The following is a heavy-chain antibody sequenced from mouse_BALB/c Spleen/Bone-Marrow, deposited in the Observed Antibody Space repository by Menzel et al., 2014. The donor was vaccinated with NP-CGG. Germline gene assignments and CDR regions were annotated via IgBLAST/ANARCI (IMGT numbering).Heavy chain of an antibody. V-gene: IGHV5-9-4*01. CDR2: ISSGGSYT. Sequence: EVHLVESGGGSVKPGGSLKLSCAASGFTFSSYAMSWVRQSPEKRLEWVAEISSGGSYTYYPDTVTGRFTISRDSAKNTLYLEMSSLRSEDTAMYYCARAYRYDGGYYYAMDYWGQGTSVTVSS. D-gene: IGHD2-14*01. CDR3: ARAYRYDGGYYYAMDY. J-gene: IGHJ4*01. CDR1: GFTFSSYA.